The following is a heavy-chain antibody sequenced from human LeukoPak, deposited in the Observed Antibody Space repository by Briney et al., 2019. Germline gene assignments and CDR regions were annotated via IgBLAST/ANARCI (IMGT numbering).Heavy chain of an antibody. J-gene: IGHJ6*02. CDR1: GGSFSGYY. V-gene: IGHV4-34*01. CDR2: INHSGST. CDR3: ARAQTYYYDSSGLMDV. Sequence: PSETLSLTCAVYGGSFSGYYWSWIRRPPGKGLEWIGEINHSGSTNYNPSLKSRVTISVDTSKNQFSLKLSSVTAADTAVYYCARAQTYYYDSSGLMDVWGQGTTVTVSS. D-gene: IGHD3-22*01.